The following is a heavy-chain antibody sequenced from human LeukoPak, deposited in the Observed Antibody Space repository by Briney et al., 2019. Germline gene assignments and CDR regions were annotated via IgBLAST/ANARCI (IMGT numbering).Heavy chain of an antibody. V-gene: IGHV5-51*01. J-gene: IGHJ4*02. CDR2: IYPGDSDT. D-gene: IGHD3-9*01. CDR3: ARFPPPDLTGPYYFDY. Sequence: PGESLKISCKASGHTFENYWIGWVRQMPGKGLEWMGIIYPGDSDTRYSPSFQGQVTISADKSISTAYLQWSSLKASDTAMYYCARFPPPDLTGPYYFDYWGQGTLVTVSS. CDR1: GHTFENYW.